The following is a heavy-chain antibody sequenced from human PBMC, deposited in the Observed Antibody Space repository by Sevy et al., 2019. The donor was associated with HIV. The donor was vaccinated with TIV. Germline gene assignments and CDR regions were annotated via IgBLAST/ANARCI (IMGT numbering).Heavy chain of an antibody. Sequence: ASVKVSCKASGYTFTGYYMHWVRQAPGQGLEWMGWINPNSVGTNYAQKFQGRVTMTRDTSISTAYMELSRLRSDDTAVYYCARLSRPGGVMRWFDPWGQGTLVTVSS. CDR2: INPNSVGT. CDR1: GYTFTGYY. J-gene: IGHJ5*02. CDR3: ARLSRPGGVMRWFDP. D-gene: IGHD3-16*01. V-gene: IGHV1-2*02.